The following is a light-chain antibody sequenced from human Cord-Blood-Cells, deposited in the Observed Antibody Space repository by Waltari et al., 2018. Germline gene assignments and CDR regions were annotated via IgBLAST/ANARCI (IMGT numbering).Light chain of an antibody. J-gene: IGLJ1*01. Sequence: QSALTQPPSASGSPGQSVTISCTATSSDVGGYNYVSCYQQHPGKAPKPMIYEVSKRPSGVPDRFSGSKSGNTASLTVSGLQAEDEADYYCSSYAGSNNFDVFGTGTKVTVL. CDR2: EVS. CDR1: SSDVGGYNY. V-gene: IGLV2-8*01. CDR3: SSYAGSNNFDV.